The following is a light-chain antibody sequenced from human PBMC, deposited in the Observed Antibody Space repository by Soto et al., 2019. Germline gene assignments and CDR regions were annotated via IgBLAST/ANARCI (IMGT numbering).Light chain of an antibody. CDR1: ESINNN. Sequence: EIVMTQSPATLSVSPGEGPTLSCTASESINNNLDWYQQKPGQAPRLLIYASTTRATGFPARFSGSGSGTEFTLTISSLQSEDFAVYYCQQHHKWPLTFGGGTKVDIK. V-gene: IGKV3-15*01. CDR2: AST. CDR3: QQHHKWPLT. J-gene: IGKJ4*01.